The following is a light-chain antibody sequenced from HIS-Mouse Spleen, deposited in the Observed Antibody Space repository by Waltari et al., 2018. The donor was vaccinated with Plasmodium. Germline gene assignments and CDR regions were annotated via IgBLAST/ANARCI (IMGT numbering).Light chain of an antibody. CDR2: LNSDGSH. CDR1: IGHSSSA. CDR3: QTWGTGMGV. J-gene: IGLJ2*01. V-gene: IGLV4-69*01. Sequence: QLVLTQSPSASASLGASFKLTCTLRIGHSSSAIPWHQQQPEKGPRYLMKLNSDGSHSKGDGIPDRFSGSSSGAERYLTISSLQSEDEADYYCQTWGTGMGVFGGGTKLTVL.